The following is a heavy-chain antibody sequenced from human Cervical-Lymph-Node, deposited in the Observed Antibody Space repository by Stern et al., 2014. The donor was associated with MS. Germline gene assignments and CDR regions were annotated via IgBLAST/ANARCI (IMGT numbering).Heavy chain of an antibody. CDR3: ARSGLGGAVGS. CDR2: IVPGVGST. D-gene: IGHD3-10*01. V-gene: IGHV1-46*04. Sequence: QMQLVQSGAEVKQPGASVKVSCKTSGYSFTRYDIHWVRQAPGHGLEWMGLIVPGVGSTRYAQTWQGRVSMTRDASATTVYMELRSLRSEDTAVYYCARSGLGGAVGSWGQGTLVTVSA. J-gene: IGHJ5*02. CDR1: GYSFTRYD.